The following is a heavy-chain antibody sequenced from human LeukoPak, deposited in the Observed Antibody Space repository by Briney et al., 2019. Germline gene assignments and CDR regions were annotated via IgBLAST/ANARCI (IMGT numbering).Heavy chain of an antibody. CDR3: ARDPGDGSGWSN. V-gene: IGHV4-34*01. Sequence: SETLSLTCAVYGGSFSGYYWSWIRQPPGKGLEWIGEINHSGSTNYNPSLKSRVTISVDTSKNQFSLKLSSVTAADTAVYYCARDPGDGSGWSNWGQGTLVTVSS. CDR1: GGSFSGYY. J-gene: IGHJ4*02. CDR2: INHSGST. D-gene: IGHD6-19*01.